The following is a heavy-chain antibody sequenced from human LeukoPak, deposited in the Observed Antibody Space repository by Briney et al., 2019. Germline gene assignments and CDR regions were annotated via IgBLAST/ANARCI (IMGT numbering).Heavy chain of an antibody. Sequence: PGGSLRLSCEASGFTFGSFAMSWVRQAPGKGLEWVSGISGSGYYTYYADSVKGRFTISRDNSKNTLYKQMNSLGAEDTAVYYCAKDGSWGDYYFYFYMDVWGKGTTVTVSS. CDR3: AKDGSWGDYYFYFYMDV. D-gene: IGHD3-16*01. J-gene: IGHJ6*03. CDR1: GFTFGSFA. V-gene: IGHV3-23*01. CDR2: ISGSGYYT.